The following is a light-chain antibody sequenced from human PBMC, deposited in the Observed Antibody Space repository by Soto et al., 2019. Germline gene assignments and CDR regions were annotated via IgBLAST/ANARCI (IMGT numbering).Light chain of an antibody. CDR3: QQYGSSPIT. V-gene: IGKV3-20*01. CDR2: GAS. J-gene: IGKJ5*01. CDR1: HIVSSSY. Sequence: EIVLTQSPFTLSFSPVERSTLSSIASHIVSSSYLAWYQQKPGHSPRLLIYGASSRATGIPDRFSGSGSGTDFTLTISRLEPEDFAVYYCQQYGSSPITFGQGTRLEIK.